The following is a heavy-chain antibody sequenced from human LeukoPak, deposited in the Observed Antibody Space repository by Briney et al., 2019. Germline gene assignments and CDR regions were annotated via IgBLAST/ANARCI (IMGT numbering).Heavy chain of an antibody. J-gene: IGHJ2*01. CDR3: ARDYCSTGTCYIKGYFDP. V-gene: IGHV3-48*01. Sequence: GGSLRLSCAASGLSFSETSMNWVSQHPGKGLEWISYITHSSSIISYADSVKGRFTTSTDNAKNSLYLQMDGLRGEDTAVYYCARDYCSTGTCYIKGYFDPWGRGTLVTVLS. CDR2: ITHSSSII. D-gene: IGHD2-15*01. CDR1: GLSFSETS.